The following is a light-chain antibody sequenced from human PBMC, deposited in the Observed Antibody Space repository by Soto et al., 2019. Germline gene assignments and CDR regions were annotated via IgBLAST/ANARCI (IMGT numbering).Light chain of an antibody. J-gene: IGLJ1*01. Sequence: QSVLTQPASVSGSPGQSITISCTGTTSDVGGYNYVSWYQQLPGKVPKLMIYEVTNRPSGVSTRFSGSKSGNTASLTISGFQAEDEAAYYCFSYTTSSAPYVFGTGTKLTVL. CDR2: EVT. V-gene: IGLV2-14*01. CDR3: FSYTTSSAPYV. CDR1: TSDVGGYNY.